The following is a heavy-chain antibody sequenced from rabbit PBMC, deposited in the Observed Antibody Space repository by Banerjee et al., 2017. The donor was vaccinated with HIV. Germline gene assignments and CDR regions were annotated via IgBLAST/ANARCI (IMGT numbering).Heavy chain of an antibody. V-gene: IGHV1S7*01. Sequence: QLVESGGGLVTLGGSLRLSCKASGIDFSVYGISWVRQAPGKGLEWIGYIDPVFGRTYYATWVNGRFTISSHNAQNTLYLQLNSLTAADTATYFCVRHNSGLRLWGQGTLVTVS. J-gene: IGHJ3*01. CDR2: IDPVFGRT. CDR3: VRHNSGLRL. D-gene: IGHD4-1*01. CDR1: GIDFSVYG.